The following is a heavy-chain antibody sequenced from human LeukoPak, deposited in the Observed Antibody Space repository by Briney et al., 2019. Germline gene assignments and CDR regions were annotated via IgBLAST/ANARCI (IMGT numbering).Heavy chain of an antibody. CDR2: IYNDGTT. D-gene: IGHD5-18*01. CDR3: AKDRTPNNYGFGTFDY. Sequence: GGSLRLSCAASGLTVSVNYMSWIRQAPGKGLEWVSVIYNDGTTYYADSVKGRFTISRDNSKNTLYLQMNFLRAEDTAVYYCAKDRTPNNYGFGTFDYWGQGTLVTGSS. CDR1: GLTVSVNY. J-gene: IGHJ4*02. V-gene: IGHV3-53*01.